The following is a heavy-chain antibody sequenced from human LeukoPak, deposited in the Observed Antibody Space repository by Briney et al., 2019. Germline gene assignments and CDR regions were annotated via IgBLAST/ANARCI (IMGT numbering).Heavy chain of an antibody. Sequence: GGSLRLSCAASGFPFSNYDMHWVRQGPGKGLESVAFIRFDGNDKYYGDSVKGRFTISRDNSKNTLYLQMNSLRAEDTAVYYCAKDPVYWGQGTLVTVSS. CDR3: AKDPVY. J-gene: IGHJ4*02. CDR1: GFPFSNYD. CDR2: IRFDGNDK. V-gene: IGHV3-30*02.